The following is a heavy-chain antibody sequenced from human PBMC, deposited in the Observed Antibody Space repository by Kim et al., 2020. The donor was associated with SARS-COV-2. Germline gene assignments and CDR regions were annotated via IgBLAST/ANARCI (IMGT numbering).Heavy chain of an antibody. V-gene: IGHV1-3*01. CDR2: INAGNGNT. J-gene: IGHJ6*02. CDR1: GYTFTSYA. CDR3: ARDMHYYDSSGYYYYYYGMDV. Sequence: ASVKVSCKASGYTFTSYAMHWVRQAPGQRLEWMGWINAGNGNTKYSQKFQGRVTITRDTSASTAYMELSSLRSEDTAVYYCARDMHYYDSSGYYYYYYGMDVWGQGTTVTVSS. D-gene: IGHD3-22*01.